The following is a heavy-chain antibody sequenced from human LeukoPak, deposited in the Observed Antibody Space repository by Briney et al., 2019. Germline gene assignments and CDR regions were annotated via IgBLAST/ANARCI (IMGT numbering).Heavy chain of an antibody. CDR2: ISSDGSST. CDR1: GFTFRNHW. CDR3: ARDQRVTGRPDIDY. D-gene: IGHD6-6*01. V-gene: IGHV3-74*03. J-gene: IGHJ4*02. Sequence: GGSLRLSCAASGFTFRNHWMHWVRQTPGKGLVWVSRISSDGSSTTYADSVKGRFTISRDNAQNTLYLQMNNLRAEDTAMYYCARDQRVTGRPDIDYWGQGTLVIVSS.